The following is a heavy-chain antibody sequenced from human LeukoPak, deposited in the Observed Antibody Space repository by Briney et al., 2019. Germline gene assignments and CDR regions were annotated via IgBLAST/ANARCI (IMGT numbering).Heavy chain of an antibody. V-gene: IGHV4-34*01. J-gene: IGHJ5*02. CDR1: GGSFSPYY. D-gene: IGHD3-3*01. CDR3: ARDPITIFGVELNWFDP. Sequence: SETLSLTCAVSGGSFSPYYWSWIRPPPGKGLEWIGEINHSGNTNYTPSLKSRVTISVDTSKNQFSLKLSSVTAADTAVYYCARDPITIFGVELNWFDPWGQGTLVTVSS. CDR2: INHSGNT.